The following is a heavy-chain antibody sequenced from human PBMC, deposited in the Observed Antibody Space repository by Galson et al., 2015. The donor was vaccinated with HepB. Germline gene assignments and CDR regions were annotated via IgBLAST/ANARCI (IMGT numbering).Heavy chain of an antibody. D-gene: IGHD3-10*01. CDR2: ISYDGSNK. J-gene: IGHJ6*02. CDR3: AKDLSRWFGDSERPHYYYYYGMDV. V-gene: IGHV3-30*18. CDR1: GFTFSSYA. Sequence: SLRLSCAASGFTFSSYAMHWVRQAPGKGLEWVAVISYDGSNKYYADSVKGRFTISRDNSKNTLYLQMNSLRAEDTAVYYCAKDLSRWFGDSERPHYYYYYGMDVWGQGTTVTVSS.